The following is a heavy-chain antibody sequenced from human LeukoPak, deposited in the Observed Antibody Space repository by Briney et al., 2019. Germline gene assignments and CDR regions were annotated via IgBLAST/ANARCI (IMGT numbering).Heavy chain of an antibody. CDR2: IKRKTDGGTT. J-gene: IGHJ4*02. V-gene: IGHV3-15*01. Sequence: GGFLRLSCAASGFSFSNAWMTWVRQAPGKGLEWLGRIKRKTDGGTTDYAAPVKGRFTISRDDSKNTLYLQLNSLKTEDTAVYYCTTGYYDSSGYYPPYFDYWGQGTPVTVSS. CDR1: GFSFSNAW. CDR3: TTGYYDSSGYYPPYFDY. D-gene: IGHD3-22*01.